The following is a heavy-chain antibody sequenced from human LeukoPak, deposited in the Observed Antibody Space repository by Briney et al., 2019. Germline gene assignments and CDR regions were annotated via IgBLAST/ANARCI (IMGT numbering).Heavy chain of an antibody. J-gene: IGHJ4*02. CDR3: AIRVGESLHY. CDR2: IHPSDSAT. V-gene: IGHV5-51*01. CDR1: EYRFTSYW. D-gene: IGHD1-26*01. Sequence: GESLNLSCKSSEYRFTSYWVAWVRQMPGTGLEWMGDIHPSDSATAYSPAIQGRVTFSVDKSINTTYLQWTNLKTSYAAIYYCAIRVGESLHYWGQGTLVAVSS.